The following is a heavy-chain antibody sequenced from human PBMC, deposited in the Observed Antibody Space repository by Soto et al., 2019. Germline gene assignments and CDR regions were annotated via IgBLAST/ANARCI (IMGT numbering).Heavy chain of an antibody. CDR2: ISYDGSNK. V-gene: IGHV3-30-3*01. D-gene: IGHD5-18*01. J-gene: IGHJ6*02. Sequence: QVQLVESGGGVVQPGRSLRLSCAASGFTFSSYAMHWVRQAPGKGLEWVAVISYDGSNKYYADSVKGRFTISRDNPKNTLYLQMNSLRAEDTAGYYCARDRGYSYGYKFYYYYGMDVWGQGPTVTVSS. CDR3: ARDRGYSYGYKFYYYYGMDV. CDR1: GFTFSSYA.